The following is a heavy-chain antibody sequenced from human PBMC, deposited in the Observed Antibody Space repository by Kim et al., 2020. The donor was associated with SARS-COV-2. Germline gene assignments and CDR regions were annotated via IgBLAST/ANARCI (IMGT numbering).Heavy chain of an antibody. D-gene: IGHD2-8*01. V-gene: IGHV3-33*06. J-gene: IGHJ3*02. CDR3: AKDFSGGVFDI. Sequence: GGSLRLSCAASGFTFSSYGIHWVRQAPGKGLEWVAIIWYDGSNKYYADSVKGRFTISRDNSKNTLYLEMNSLRAEDTAVYYCAKDFSGGVFDIWGQGTMVTVSS. CDR1: GFTFSSYG. CDR2: IWYDGSNK.